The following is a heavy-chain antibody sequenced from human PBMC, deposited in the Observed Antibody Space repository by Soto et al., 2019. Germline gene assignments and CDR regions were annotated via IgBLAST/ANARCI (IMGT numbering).Heavy chain of an antibody. Sequence: ASVKVSCKASGYTFTSYYMHWVRQAPGQGLEWMGIINPSGGSTSYAQKFQGRVTMTRDTSTSTVYMELSSLRSEDTAVYYCASISAAPYYDTLTGYRSKYINYYYYMDVWGKGTTVTVSS. D-gene: IGHD3-9*01. CDR3: ASISAAPYYDTLTGYRSKYINYYYYMDV. V-gene: IGHV1-46*03. J-gene: IGHJ6*03. CDR1: GYTFTSYY. CDR2: INPSGGST.